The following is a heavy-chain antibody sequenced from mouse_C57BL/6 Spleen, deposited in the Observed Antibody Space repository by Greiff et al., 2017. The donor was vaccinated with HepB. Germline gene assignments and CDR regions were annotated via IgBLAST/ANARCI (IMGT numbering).Heavy chain of an antibody. J-gene: IGHJ1*03. Sequence: EVMLVESEGGLVQPGSSTKLSCTASGFTFSDYYMAWVRQVPEKGLEWVANINYDGSSTYYLDSLKSRFIISRDNAKNILYLQMSSLKSEDTATYYCARDCGYDDTDWYFDFWGTGTTVTVSA. CDR2: INYDGSST. V-gene: IGHV5-16*01. CDR1: GFTFSDYY. CDR3: ARDCGYDDTDWYFDF. D-gene: IGHD2-2*01.